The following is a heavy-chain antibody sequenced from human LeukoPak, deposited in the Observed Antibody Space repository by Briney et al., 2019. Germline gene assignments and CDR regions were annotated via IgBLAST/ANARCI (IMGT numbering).Heavy chain of an antibody. Sequence: GGSLRLSCAASGFTFDDYAMHWVRQAPGKGLEWVSLISGDGYSTYYADSVKGRFTISRDNSKNSLYLQMNSLRTEDTALYYCAKSRGGPTMVRGVTSATDVYGMDLWGQGALVTVSS. J-gene: IGHJ5*02. CDR3: AKSRGGPTMVRGVTSATDVYGMDL. CDR2: ISGDGYST. CDR1: GFTFDDYA. V-gene: IGHV3-43*02. D-gene: IGHD3-10*01.